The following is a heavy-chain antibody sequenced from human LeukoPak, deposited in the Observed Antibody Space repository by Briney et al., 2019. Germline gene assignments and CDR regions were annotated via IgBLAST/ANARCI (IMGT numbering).Heavy chain of an antibody. Sequence: SETLSLTCAVSGGSISSSNWWGWVRQPPGKGLEWIGEIYHSGSTNYNPSLKSRVTISVDKSKNQFSLKVSSVTAADTAVYYCARKDYGDHRGFDYWGQGTLVTVSS. V-gene: IGHV4-4*02. CDR1: GGSISSSNW. CDR2: IYHSGST. D-gene: IGHD4-17*01. CDR3: ARKDYGDHRGFDY. J-gene: IGHJ4*02.